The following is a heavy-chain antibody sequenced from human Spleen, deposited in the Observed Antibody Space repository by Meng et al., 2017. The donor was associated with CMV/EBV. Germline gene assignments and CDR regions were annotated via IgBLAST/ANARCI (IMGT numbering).Heavy chain of an antibody. V-gene: IGHV1-2*02. CDR1: GYTFTGYY. D-gene: IGHD5-18*01. CDR2: INPNSGGT. J-gene: IGHJ5*02. Sequence: CKASGYTFTGYYIHWVRHAPGQGLEWMGWINPNSGGTDYAQKFPGRVTMTRDTSISTAYMELSRLRSDDTAVYYCARGDSPRDWFDPWGQGTLVTVSS. CDR3: ARGDSPRDWFDP.